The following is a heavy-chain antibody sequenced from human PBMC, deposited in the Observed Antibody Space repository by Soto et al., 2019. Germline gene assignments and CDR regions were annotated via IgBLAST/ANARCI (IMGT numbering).Heavy chain of an antibody. Sequence: KASETLSLTCTVSGGSISSYYWSWIRQPPGKGLEWIGYIYYSGSTNYNPSLKSRVTISVDTSKNQFSLKLSSVTAADTAVYYCARDRGRYDILTGRDYYYYGMDVWGQGTTVTVSS. CDR3: ARDRGRYDILTGRDYYYYGMDV. D-gene: IGHD3-9*01. CDR1: GGSISSYY. CDR2: IYYSGST. V-gene: IGHV4-59*01. J-gene: IGHJ6*02.